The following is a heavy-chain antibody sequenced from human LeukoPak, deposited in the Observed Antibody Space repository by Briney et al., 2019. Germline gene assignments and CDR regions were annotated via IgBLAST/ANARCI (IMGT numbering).Heavy chain of an antibody. Sequence: SQTLSLTCTVSGGSISSGGYYWSWIRQHPGKGLEWIGYIYYSGSTYYNPSLKSRVTISVDTSKNQFSLKLSSVTAADTAVYYCARGWTSTYYDFWSGYQVGNAFDIWGQGTMVTVSS. CDR1: GGSISSGGYY. V-gene: IGHV4-31*03. D-gene: IGHD3-3*01. CDR2: IYYSGST. J-gene: IGHJ3*02. CDR3: ARGWTSTYYDFWSGYQVGNAFDI.